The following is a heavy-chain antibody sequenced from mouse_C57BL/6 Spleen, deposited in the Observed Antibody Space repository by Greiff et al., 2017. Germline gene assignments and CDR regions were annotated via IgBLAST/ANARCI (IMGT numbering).Heavy chain of an antibody. Sequence: VQLQQPGAELVRPGSSVKLSCKASGYTFTSYWMHWVKQRPIQGLEWIGNIDPSDSETHYNQKFKDKATLTVDKSSSTAYMQLSSLTSEDSAVYYCSVYYDYGWFAYWGQGTLVTVSA. J-gene: IGHJ3*01. D-gene: IGHD2-4*01. CDR1: GYTFTSYW. CDR2: IDPSDSET. V-gene: IGHV1-52*01. CDR3: SVYYDYGWFAY.